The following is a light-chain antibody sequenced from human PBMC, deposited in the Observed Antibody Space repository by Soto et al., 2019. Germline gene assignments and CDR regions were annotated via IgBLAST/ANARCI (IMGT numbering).Light chain of an antibody. CDR1: QSVSSSY. CDR2: GAS. CDR3: QQYGRSPRT. V-gene: IGKV3-20*01. J-gene: IGKJ1*01. Sequence: EIVLTQSPGTLSLSPGERATLSCRASQSVSSSYLAWYQQKPGQAPRLLIYGASSRATGIPDRFSGSGSGTDFTLTISRLEPEDCAVYYCQQYGRSPRTFGQGTEVEIK.